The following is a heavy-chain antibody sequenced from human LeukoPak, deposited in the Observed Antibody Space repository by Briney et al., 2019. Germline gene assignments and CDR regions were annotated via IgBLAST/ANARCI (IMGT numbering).Heavy chain of an antibody. CDR2: INTSGST. D-gene: IGHD2-2*02. J-gene: IGHJ5*02. CDR3: ARDRYCSSTSCYTAGGWFDP. CDR1: GGSISSYY. Sequence: SETLSLTCTVSGGSISSYYWSWIRQPAGKGLEWIGRINTSGSTNYNPSLKSRVTMSVDTSKNQFSLKLSSVTAADTAVYYCARDRYCSSTSCYTAGGWFDPWGQGTLVTVSS. V-gene: IGHV4-4*07.